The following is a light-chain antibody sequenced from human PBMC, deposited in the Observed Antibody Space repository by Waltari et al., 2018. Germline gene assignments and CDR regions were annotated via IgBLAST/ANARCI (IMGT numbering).Light chain of an antibody. Sequence: QSLLTQAPSASGTPGQTVTISCSGSSSNIGSNTVNWYQQLPGTAPKLLIYGNNQRSSGVPARFSGYKSCTSASLAIRGLQSEDEADYYCGTWDDSLNGPLFGGGTKVTVL. CDR1: SSNIGSNT. CDR2: GNN. CDR3: GTWDDSLNGPL. V-gene: IGLV1-44*01. J-gene: IGLJ2*01.